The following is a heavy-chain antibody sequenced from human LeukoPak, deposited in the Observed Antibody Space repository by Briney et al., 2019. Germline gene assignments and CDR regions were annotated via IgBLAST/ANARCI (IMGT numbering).Heavy chain of an antibody. CDR1: GFTFTTYA. Sequence: PGGSLRLSCAASGFTFTTYALHWVRQAPGKGLEWVAFIRNDGSDKYYADSVRGRSSISRDNSKNTLSLQINSLTPEDTAVYYCAKDSTSSPYYIDYWGQGILVTVSS. CDR3: AKDSTSSPYYIDY. J-gene: IGHJ4*02. V-gene: IGHV3-30*02. CDR2: IRNDGSDK. D-gene: IGHD2-2*01.